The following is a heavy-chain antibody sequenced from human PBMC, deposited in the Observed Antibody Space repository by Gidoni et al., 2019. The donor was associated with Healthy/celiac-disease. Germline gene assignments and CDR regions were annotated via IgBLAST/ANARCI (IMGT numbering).Heavy chain of an antibody. CDR1: GFTFSSYA. D-gene: IGHD3-22*01. V-gene: IGHV3-30-3*01. CDR3: ARGYYYDSSGYYLTYYYYYGMDV. Sequence: QVQLVESGGGVVQPGRSLRLSCAASGFTFSSYAMHWVRQAPGKGLEWGAVISYDGSNKYYADSVKGRLTISRDNSKNTLYLQMNSLRAEDTAVYYCARGYYYDSSGYYLTYYYYYGMDVWGQGTTVTVSS. CDR2: ISYDGSNK. J-gene: IGHJ6*02.